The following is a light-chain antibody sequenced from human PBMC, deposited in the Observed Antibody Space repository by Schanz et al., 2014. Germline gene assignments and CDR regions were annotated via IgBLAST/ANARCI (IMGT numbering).Light chain of an antibody. CDR2: DDS. Sequence: SSELTQTPSVSVAPGKTATIICGGNNLGGKSVHWYQQKAGQAPVLVVYDDSDRPSGIPERFSGSTSGTTVTLTISGTQVEDEADYYCYSASGSVGVFGGGTKLTVL. CDR3: YSASGSVGV. V-gene: IGLV3-21*03. J-gene: IGLJ3*02. CDR1: NLGGKS.